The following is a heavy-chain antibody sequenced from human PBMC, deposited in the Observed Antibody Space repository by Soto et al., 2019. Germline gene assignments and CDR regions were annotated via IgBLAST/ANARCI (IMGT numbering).Heavy chain of an antibody. CDR2: ISSSGSTI. D-gene: IGHD1-1*01. Sequence: EVQLVESGGGLVQPGGSLRLSCAASGFTFSSYEMNWVRQAPGKGLEWVSYISSSGSTIYYADSVKGRFTISRDNAKNSLYLQMSSLRAEDTAVYYCARDDAGWMPTTTVGDYCGQGTLVTVSS. V-gene: IGHV3-48*03. J-gene: IGHJ4*02. CDR1: GFTFSSYE. CDR3: ARDDAGWMPTTTVGDY.